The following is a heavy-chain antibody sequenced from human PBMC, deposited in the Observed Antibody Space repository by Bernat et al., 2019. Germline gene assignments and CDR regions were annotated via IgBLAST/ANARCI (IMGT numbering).Heavy chain of an antibody. CDR1: GGTFSSYA. CDR3: ARGTITTVTTSSYYYGMDV. J-gene: IGHJ6*02. V-gene: IGHV1-69*12. CDR2: IIPIFGTA. D-gene: IGHD4-17*01. Sequence: QVQLVQSGAEVKKPGSSVKVSCKASGGTFSSYAISWVRQAPGQGLEWMGGIIPIFGTANYAQKFQVRVTITADESTSTAYMELSSLRSEDTAVYYCARGTITTVTTSSYYYGMDVWGQGTTVTVSS.